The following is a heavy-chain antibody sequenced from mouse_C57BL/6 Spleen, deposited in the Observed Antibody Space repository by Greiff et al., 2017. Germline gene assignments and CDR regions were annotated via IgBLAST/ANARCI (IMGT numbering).Heavy chain of an antibody. CDR3: ARGRVWGYFDV. CDR1: GFTFSDYY. Sequence: EVMLVESEGGLVQPGSSMKLSCTASGFTFSDYYMAWVRQVPEKGLEWVANINYDGSSTYYLDSLKSRFIISRDNAKNILYLQMSSLKSEYTATYYCARGRVWGYFDVWGTGTTVTVSS. CDR2: INYDGSST. D-gene: IGHD2-10*02. J-gene: IGHJ1*03. V-gene: IGHV5-16*01.